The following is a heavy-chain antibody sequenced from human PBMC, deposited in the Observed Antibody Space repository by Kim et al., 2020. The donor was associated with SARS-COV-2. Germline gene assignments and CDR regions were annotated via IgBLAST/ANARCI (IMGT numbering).Heavy chain of an antibody. D-gene: IGHD3-16*01. CDR3: ARRPLGFDW. Sequence: SETLSLTCAVYSGSFRGYYWNWIRQSPGVGLEWIGEINESGDVNYNPSLKSRLVLSVDTSKNQFSLKLDSVTAADMATYYCARRPLGFDWWGLGTPVTVS. CDR2: INESGDV. CDR1: SGSFRGYY. J-gene: IGHJ4*01. V-gene: IGHV4-34*10.